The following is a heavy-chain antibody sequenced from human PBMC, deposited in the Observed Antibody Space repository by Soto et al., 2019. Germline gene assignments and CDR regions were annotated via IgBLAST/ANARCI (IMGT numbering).Heavy chain of an antibody. CDR2: IYSGGST. Sequence: GGSLRLSCAASGFTVSSNYMSWVRQAPGKGLEWVSVIYSGGSTYYADSVKGRFTISRDNSKNTLYLQMNSLRAEDTAVYYCAGVVVVAATRWFDPWGQGTLVTVSS. J-gene: IGHJ5*02. CDR3: AGVVVVAATRWFDP. CDR1: GFTVSSNY. V-gene: IGHV3-66*01. D-gene: IGHD2-15*01.